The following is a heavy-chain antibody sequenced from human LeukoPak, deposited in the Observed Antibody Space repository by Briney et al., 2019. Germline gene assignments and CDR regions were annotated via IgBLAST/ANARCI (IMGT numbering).Heavy chain of an antibody. D-gene: IGHD6-13*01. CDR1: GGSISSGGYY. V-gene: IGHV4-30-2*01. J-gene: IGHJ4*02. CDR2: INHSGST. CDR3: ARASGYSSSLPSY. Sequence: PSETLSLTCTVSGGSISSGGYYWSWIRQPPGKGLEWIGYINHSGSTNYNPSLKSRVTISVDTSKNQFSLKLSSVTAADTAVYYCARASGYSSSLPSYWGQGTLVTVSS.